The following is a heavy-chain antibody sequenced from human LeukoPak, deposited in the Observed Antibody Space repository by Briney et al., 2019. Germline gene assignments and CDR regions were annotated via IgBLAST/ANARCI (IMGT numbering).Heavy chain of an antibody. V-gene: IGHV1-18*01. D-gene: IGHD6-13*01. CDR1: AYTFTSYG. CDR2: ISAYNGNT. Sequence: ASVKVSCKASAYTFTSYGISWVRQAPGQGLERMGWISAYNGNTNYAQKLQGRVTMTTDTSTSTAYMELRSLRSDDTAVYYCAGVGSIAAAGSVDYWGHGTLVTVSS. CDR3: AGVGSIAAAGSVDY. J-gene: IGHJ4*01.